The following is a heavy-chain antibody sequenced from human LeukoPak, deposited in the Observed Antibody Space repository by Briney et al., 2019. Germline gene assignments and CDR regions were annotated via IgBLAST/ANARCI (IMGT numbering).Heavy chain of an antibody. V-gene: IGHV3-74*01. J-gene: IGHJ4*02. D-gene: IGHD6-13*01. CDR2: IQGDGSNT. CDR1: GFTFSKNW. CDR3: ARGTSAGGPISPFDF. Sequence: GGSLRLSCVASGFTFSKNWMHWVRQAPGKGLVWVSRIQGDGSNTNYADSVKGRFSISRDNAKNTVYLQMNSLRAEDTGIYYCARGTSAGGPISPFDFWGQGTVVTVSS.